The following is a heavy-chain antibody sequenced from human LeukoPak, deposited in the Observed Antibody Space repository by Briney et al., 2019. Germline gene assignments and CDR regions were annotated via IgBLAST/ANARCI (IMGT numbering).Heavy chain of an antibody. CDR1: GGTFSSYA. J-gene: IGHJ4*02. CDR2: ITPIFGTA. CDR3: ARAYDTSSGWTRFFDY. V-gene: IGHV1-69*05. Sequence: SVKVSCKASGGTFSSYAISWVRQAPGQGLEWMGRITPIFGTANHAQKFQGRVTITTDESTSTAYMELSSLRSEDTAVYYCARAYDTSSGWTRFFDYWGQGTLVTVSS. D-gene: IGHD6-19*01.